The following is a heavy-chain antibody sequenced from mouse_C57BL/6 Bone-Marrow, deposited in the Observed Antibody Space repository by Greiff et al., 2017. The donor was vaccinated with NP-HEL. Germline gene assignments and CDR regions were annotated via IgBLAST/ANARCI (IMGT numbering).Heavy chain of an antibody. CDR3: ARHEGDYYGSSLWYFYY. D-gene: IGHD1-1*01. J-gene: IGHJ2*01. CDR2: FYPGSGSI. V-gene: IGHV1-62-2*01. Sequence: VKLVESGAELVKPGASVKLSCKASGYTFTEYTIHWVKQRSGQGLEWIGWFYPGSGSIKYNEKFKDKATLTADKSSSTVYMELSRLTSEDSAVYCCARHEGDYYGSSLWYFYYWGQGTTLTVSS. CDR1: GYTFTEYT.